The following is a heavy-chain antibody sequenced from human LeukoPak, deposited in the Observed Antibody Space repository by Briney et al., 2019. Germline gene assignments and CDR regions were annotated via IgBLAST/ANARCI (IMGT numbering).Heavy chain of an antibody. CDR1: GYTFTGYY. Sequence: ASVKVSCKASGYTFTGYYMHWVRQAPGQGLEWMGWINPNSGGTNYAQKFQGRVTMTRDTSISTAYMELSRLRSDDTAVYYCARDGDFWSGYPLYYFDYWGQGTLVTVSS. D-gene: IGHD3-3*01. J-gene: IGHJ4*02. CDR3: ARDGDFWSGYPLYYFDY. V-gene: IGHV1-2*02. CDR2: INPNSGGT.